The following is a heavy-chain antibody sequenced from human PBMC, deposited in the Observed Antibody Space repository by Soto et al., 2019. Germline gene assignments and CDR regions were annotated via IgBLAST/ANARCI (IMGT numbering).Heavy chain of an antibody. V-gene: IGHV4-31*03. CDR3: ARVAKIYYYYFDY. J-gene: IGHJ4*02. CDR2: IYYSGST. CDR1: GGSISSGGYY. Sequence: SETLSLTCTVSGGSISSGGYYWSWIRQHPGKGLEWIGYIYYSGSTYYNPSLKSRVTISVDTSKNQFSLKLSSVTAADTAVYYCARVAKIYYYYFDYWGQGTLVTVSS. D-gene: IGHD1-26*01.